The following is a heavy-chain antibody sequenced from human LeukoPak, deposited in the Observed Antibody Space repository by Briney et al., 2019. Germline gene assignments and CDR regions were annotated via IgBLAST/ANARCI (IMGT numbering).Heavy chain of an antibody. CDR3: ARDSSGWYRPGY. V-gene: IGHV1-2*02. CDR1: GYTFTGYY. J-gene: IGHJ4*02. D-gene: IGHD6-19*01. CDR2: INPNSGGT. Sequence: ASVKVSCEASGYTFTGYYMHWVRQAPGQGLEWMGWINPNSGGTNYAQKFQGRVTMTRDTSISTAYMELSRLRSDDTAVYYCARDSSGWYRPGYWGQGTLVTVSS.